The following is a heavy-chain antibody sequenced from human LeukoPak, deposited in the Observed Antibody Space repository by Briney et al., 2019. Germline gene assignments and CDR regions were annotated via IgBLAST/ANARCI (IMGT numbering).Heavy chain of an antibody. CDR3: ARERAKYGMDV. V-gene: IGHV3-48*04. CDR1: GFTFSSYA. CDR2: ISSSSSTI. Sequence: GGSLRLSCAASGFTFSSYAMSWVRQAPGKGLEWVSYISSSSSTIYYADSVKGRFTISRDNAKNSLYLQMNSLRAEDTAVYYCARERAKYGMDVWGQGTTVTVSS. J-gene: IGHJ6*02.